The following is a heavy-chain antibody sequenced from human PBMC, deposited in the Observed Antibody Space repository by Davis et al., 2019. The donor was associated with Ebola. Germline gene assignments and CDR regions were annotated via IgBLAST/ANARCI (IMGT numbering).Heavy chain of an antibody. J-gene: IGHJ3*02. CDR3: AKDTSNIWFDI. V-gene: IGHV3-53*01. D-gene: IGHD1-26*01. CDR2: IYSGGTT. CDR1: GLIFSDYY. Sequence: GESLKISCTVSGLIFSDYYMSWFRQAPGKGLEWVSVIYSGGTTNYADSVKGRFTISRDNSKNTLYLQMNGLRVEDTAIYYCAKDTSNIWFDIWGQGTMVTASS.